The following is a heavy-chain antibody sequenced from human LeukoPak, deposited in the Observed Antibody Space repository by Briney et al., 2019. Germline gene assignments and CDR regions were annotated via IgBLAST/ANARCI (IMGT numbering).Heavy chain of an antibody. V-gene: IGHV4-38-2*01. J-gene: IGHJ3*02. CDR1: GYSISSGYY. CDR3: ARPLTDPYWNDAFDI. D-gene: IGHD1-14*01. CDR2: IYHSGST. Sequence: SETLSLTCAVSGYSISSGYYWGWIRQPPGKGLEWIGSIYHSGSTYYNPSLKSRVTISVDTSKNQFSLKLSSVTAANTAVYYCARPLTDPYWNDAFDIWGQGTMVTVSS.